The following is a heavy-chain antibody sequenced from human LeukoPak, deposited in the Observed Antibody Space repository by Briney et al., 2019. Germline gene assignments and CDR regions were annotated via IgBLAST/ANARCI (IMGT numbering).Heavy chain of an antibody. Sequence: PSETLSLTCTVSVGSISSYYCNWIRQPPGKGLEWIGYIYYSGSTNSSGSTNYNPSLKSRATILVDTSKNQFSLKLTSVTAADTAVYYCARGGRITMITYWGQGTLVTVSS. V-gene: IGHV4-59*01. CDR2: IYYSGSTNSSGST. D-gene: IGHD3-22*01. J-gene: IGHJ4*02. CDR1: VGSISSYY. CDR3: ARGGRITMITY.